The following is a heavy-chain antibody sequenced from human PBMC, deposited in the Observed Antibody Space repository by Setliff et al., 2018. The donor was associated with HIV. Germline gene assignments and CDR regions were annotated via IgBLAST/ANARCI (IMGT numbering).Heavy chain of an antibody. CDR1: GGFINTNSYY. V-gene: IGHV4-39*02. CDR2: VFYSGTT. D-gene: IGHD1-26*01. CDR3: VALSVVQTQAMELAWFEP. Sequence: SETLSLTCNVSGGFINTNSYYWGWIRQPPGEKVEWIGNVFYSGTTYYSPSLKSRVTISVDTAKNHFSLRLSSVTAADTAVYFCVALSVVQTQAMELAWFEPWGQGTPVTVSS. J-gene: IGHJ5*02.